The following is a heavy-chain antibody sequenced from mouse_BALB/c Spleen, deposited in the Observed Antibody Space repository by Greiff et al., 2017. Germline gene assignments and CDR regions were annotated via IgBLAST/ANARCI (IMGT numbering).Heavy chain of an antibody. CDR2: IWRGGST. CDR1: GFSLTSYG. D-gene: IGHD1-1*01. CDR3: ATYGSSYDYYAMDY. Sequence: QVQLKESGPSLVQPSQSLSITCTVSGFSLTSYGVHWVRQSPGKGLEWLGVIWRGGSTDYNAAFMSRLSITKDNSKSQVFFKMNSLQADDTAIYYCATYGSSYDYYAMDYWGQGTSVTVSS. J-gene: IGHJ4*01. V-gene: IGHV2-5-1*01.